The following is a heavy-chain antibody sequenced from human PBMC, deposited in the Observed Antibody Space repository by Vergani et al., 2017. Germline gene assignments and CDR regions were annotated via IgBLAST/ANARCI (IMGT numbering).Heavy chain of an antibody. CDR3: AHQYCSSTSCYFLPGSDAFDI. CDR1: GYSFTSYW. V-gene: IGHV5-51*01. CDR2: IYPGDSDT. J-gene: IGHJ3*02. Sequence: EVQLVQSGAEVKKPGESLKISCKGSGYSFTSYWIGWVRQMPGKGLEWMGIIYPGDSDTRYSPSFQGQVTISADKSISTAYLQWSSLKASDTAMYYCAHQYCSSTSCYFLPGSDAFDIWGQGTMVTVSS. D-gene: IGHD2-2*01.